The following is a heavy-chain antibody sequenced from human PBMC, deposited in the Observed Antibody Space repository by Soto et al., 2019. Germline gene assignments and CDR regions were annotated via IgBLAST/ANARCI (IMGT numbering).Heavy chain of an antibody. CDR3: ARDFLDSGYGMDV. CDR2: IWYDGSNK. J-gene: IGHJ6*02. D-gene: IGHD1-26*01. V-gene: IGHV3-33*08. CDR1: GFTFSSYW. Sequence: PGGSLRLSCAASGFTFSSYWMSWVRQAPGKGLEWVAVIWYDGSNKYYADSVKGRFTISRDNSKNTLYLQMNSLRAEDTAVYYCARDFLDSGYGMDVWGQGTTVTVSS.